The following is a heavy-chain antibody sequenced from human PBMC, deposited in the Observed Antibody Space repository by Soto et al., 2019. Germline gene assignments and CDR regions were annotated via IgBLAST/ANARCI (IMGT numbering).Heavy chain of an antibody. Sequence: SETLSLTCTVSGGSISSGGYYWSWIRQHPGKGLEWIGYIYYSGSTYYNPSLKSRVTISVDTSKNQFSLKLSSVTAADTAVYYCVRLIYGDYDSPLINWGQGTLVTVSS. J-gene: IGHJ4*02. CDR1: GGSISSGGYY. V-gene: IGHV4-31*03. D-gene: IGHD4-17*01. CDR2: IYYSGST. CDR3: VRLIYGDYDSPLIN.